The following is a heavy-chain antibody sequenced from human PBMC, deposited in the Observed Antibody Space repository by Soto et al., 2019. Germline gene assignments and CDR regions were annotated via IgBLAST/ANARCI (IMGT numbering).Heavy chain of an antibody. J-gene: IGHJ5*02. V-gene: IGHV3-33*01. CDR3: ARDRGADFYATTGWDP. D-gene: IGHD2-8*01. CDR2: IWYDGSNK. Sequence: GGSLRLSCAASGFTFSSYGMHWVRQAPGKGLEWVAVIWYDGSNKYYADSVKGRFTISRDNSKNTLYLQMNSLRAEDTAVYYCARDRGADFYATTGWDPWGQGTLVTVPS. CDR1: GFTFSSYG.